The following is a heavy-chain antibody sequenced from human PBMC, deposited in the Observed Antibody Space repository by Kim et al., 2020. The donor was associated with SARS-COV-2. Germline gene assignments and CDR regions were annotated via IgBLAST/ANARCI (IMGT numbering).Heavy chain of an antibody. J-gene: IGHJ4*02. D-gene: IGHD5-12*01. V-gene: IGHV1-69*01. CDR3: ARGVEMATIGVGFDY. Sequence: QKFQGRVTITADESTSTAYMELSSLRSEDTAVYYCARGVEMATIGVGFDYWGQGTLVTVSS.